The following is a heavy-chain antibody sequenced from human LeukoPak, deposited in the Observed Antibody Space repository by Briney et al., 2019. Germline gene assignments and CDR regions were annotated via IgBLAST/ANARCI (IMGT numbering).Heavy chain of an antibody. CDR3: ARGETYYDILTGYYPTGMDV. CDR1: VGSLSSGSYY. J-gene: IGHJ6*02. CDR2: IYTSGGT. Sequence: SQTLSLTCTLSVGSLSSGSYYWSSVPQPAGTGLEWVGRIYTSGGTNYNPSLTSRVPISVDTSKNQFSLKLSSVTAADTAVYYCARGETYYDILTGYYPTGMDVWGQGTTVTVSS. V-gene: IGHV4-61*02. D-gene: IGHD3-9*01.